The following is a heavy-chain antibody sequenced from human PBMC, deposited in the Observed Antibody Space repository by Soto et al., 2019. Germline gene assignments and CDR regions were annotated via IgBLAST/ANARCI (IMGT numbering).Heavy chain of an antibody. J-gene: IGHJ6*02. V-gene: IGHV3-15*07. Sequence: GGSLRLSCAASGFTFSNAWMNWVRQAPGKGLEWVGRIKSKTDGGTTDYAAPVKGRFTISRDDSKNTLYLQMNSLKTEDTAVYYCTTDEDYGDDYYYYGMDVWGQGTTVTVSS. D-gene: IGHD4-17*01. CDR2: IKSKTDGGTT. CDR3: TTDEDYGDDYYYYGMDV. CDR1: GFTFSNAW.